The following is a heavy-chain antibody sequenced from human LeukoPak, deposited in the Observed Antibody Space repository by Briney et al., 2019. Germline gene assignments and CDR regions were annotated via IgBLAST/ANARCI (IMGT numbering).Heavy chain of an antibody. J-gene: IGHJ4*02. CDR1: GGSLSGYY. Sequence: SETLPLTCAVYGGSLSGYYWSWIRQPPGKGLEWIGEINHSGSTNYNPSLKTRDTISVDTSKNQFSLKLSSVTAADTAVYYCATLGASDFDYWGQGTLVTVSS. CDR3: ATLGASDFDY. CDR2: INHSGST. V-gene: IGHV4-34*01.